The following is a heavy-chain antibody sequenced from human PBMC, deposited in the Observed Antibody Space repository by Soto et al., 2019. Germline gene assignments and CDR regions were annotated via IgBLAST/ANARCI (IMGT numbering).Heavy chain of an antibody. D-gene: IGHD3-9*01. J-gene: IGHJ4*02. V-gene: IGHV1-18*04. Sequence: RASVKVSCKASGYTFTSYGISWVRQAPGQGLEWMGWISAYNGNTNYAQKLQGRVTMTTDTSTSTAYMELRSLRSDDTAVYYCARGDYDILTGYSPLDYWGQGTLVTVSS. CDR3: ARGDYDILTGYSPLDY. CDR2: ISAYNGNT. CDR1: GYTFTSYG.